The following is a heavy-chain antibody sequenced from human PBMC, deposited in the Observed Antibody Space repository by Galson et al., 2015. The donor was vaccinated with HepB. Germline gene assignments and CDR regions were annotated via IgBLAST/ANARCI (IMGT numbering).Heavy chain of an antibody. J-gene: IGHJ4*02. V-gene: IGHV3-74*01. CDR1: GFTFSSYW. Sequence: SLRLSCAASGFTFSSYWMHWVRQAPGKGLVWVSRINSDGSSTSYADSVRGRFTISRDNAKNTLYLQMNSLRAEDTAVYYCARGSITFGGVIGYWGQGTLVTVSS. CDR3: ARGSITFGGVIGY. CDR2: INSDGSST. D-gene: IGHD3-16*02.